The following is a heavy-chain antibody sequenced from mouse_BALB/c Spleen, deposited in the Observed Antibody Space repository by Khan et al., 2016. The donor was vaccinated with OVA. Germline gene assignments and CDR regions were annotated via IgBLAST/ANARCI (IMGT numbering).Heavy chain of an antibody. Sequence: QIQLVQSGPGLVQPSQSLSITCTVSGFSLTSYGIHWVRQSPGKGLEWLGVIWSGGSTDYDAAFISRLSISKDNSKSQVFFKMNSLQGNDTAMYYCARNYDYDEGLVYWGQGTLVTVSA. D-gene: IGHD2-4*01. J-gene: IGHJ3*01. CDR2: IWSGGST. CDR1: GFSLTSYG. V-gene: IGHV2-2*02. CDR3: ARNYDYDEGLVY.